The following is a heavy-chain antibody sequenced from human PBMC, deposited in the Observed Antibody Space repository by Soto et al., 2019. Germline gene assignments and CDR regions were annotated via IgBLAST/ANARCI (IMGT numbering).Heavy chain of an antibody. J-gene: IGHJ6*02. CDR1: GGSITSYY. CDR3: ARAGSGSYYYYYGMDV. D-gene: IGHD3-10*01. Sequence: QVQLQESGPGLVKPSETLSLTCTVSGGSITSYYWSWIRQPPGKGLEWIGYIYYSGSTNYNPSLKSRVTISVDTAKNEFSLKLSSVTAADTAVYYCARAGSGSYYYYYGMDVWGQGTTVTVSS. V-gene: IGHV4-59*01. CDR2: IYYSGST.